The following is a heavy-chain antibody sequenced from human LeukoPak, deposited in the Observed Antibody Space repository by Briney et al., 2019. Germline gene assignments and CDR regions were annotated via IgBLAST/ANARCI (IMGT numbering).Heavy chain of an antibody. V-gene: IGHV3-7*01. Sequence: PGGSLRLSCAASGFTFSSYWMNWVRQAPGKGLERVANIKQDGSEKYYVDSVKGRFTISRDNAKNSLYLQMNSLRAEDTAVYYCAKEGAYPIITYDSWGQGTLVTVSS. CDR3: AKEGAYPIITYDS. CDR2: IKQDGSEK. CDR1: GFTFSSYW. D-gene: IGHD3-10*01. J-gene: IGHJ5*01.